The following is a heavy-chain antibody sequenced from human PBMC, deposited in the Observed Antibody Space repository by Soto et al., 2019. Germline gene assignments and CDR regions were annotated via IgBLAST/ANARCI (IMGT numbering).Heavy chain of an antibody. V-gene: IGHV4-30-4*01. Sequence: QVQLQESGPGLVKPSQTLSLTCTVSGDSISSGDYYWSWIRQPPGKGLEWIGYIYYSGSTYYNPYLKSRVTISVDTSKNQFSLKLSSVTAADTAVYYCARDRGVGATTDYWGQGTLVTVSS. CDR1: GDSISSGDYY. J-gene: IGHJ4*02. CDR3: ARDRGVGATTDY. CDR2: IYYSGST. D-gene: IGHD1-26*01.